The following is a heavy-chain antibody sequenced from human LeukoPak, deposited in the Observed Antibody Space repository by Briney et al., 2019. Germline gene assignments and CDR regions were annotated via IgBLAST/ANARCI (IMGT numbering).Heavy chain of an antibody. CDR3: ARISQELDY. Sequence: SETLSLTCTVSGGSISSSSYYWGWIRQPPGKGLEWIGSIYYSGSTYYNPSLKSRVTISVDTSKNQFSLKLRSVTAADTAVYYCARISQELDYWGQGTLVTVSS. J-gene: IGHJ4*02. CDR1: GGSISSSSYY. CDR2: IYYSGST. V-gene: IGHV4-39*07.